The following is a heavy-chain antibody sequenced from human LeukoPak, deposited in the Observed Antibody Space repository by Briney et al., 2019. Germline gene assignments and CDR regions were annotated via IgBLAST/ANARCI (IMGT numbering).Heavy chain of an antibody. J-gene: IGHJ4*02. V-gene: IGHV3-7*02. CDR2: INQDGSDK. CDR1: GFTFSSYL. Sequence: GGSLRLSCAASGFTFSSYLMTWVRQAPGKGLEWVATINQDGSDKYYVDSVKGRFTISRDNAQNSLHLQMNSLRVEDTAVYYCALLRGGNYWGQGTLVTVSS. CDR3: ALLRGGNY. D-gene: IGHD3-10*01.